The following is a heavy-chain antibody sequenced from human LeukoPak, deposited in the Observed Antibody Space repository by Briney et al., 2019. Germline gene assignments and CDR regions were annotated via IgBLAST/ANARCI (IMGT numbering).Heavy chain of an antibody. V-gene: IGHV1-18*01. CDR1: GYTFTSYG. D-gene: IGHD2-15*01. CDR3: ASLPKLSYYYYMDV. Sequence: GASVKVSCKASGYTFTSYGISWVRQAPGQGLEWMGWISAYNGNTNYAQKLQGRVTMTTDTSTSTAYMELRSLRSDDTAVYYCASLPKLSYYYYMDVWGKGTTVTVSS. CDR2: ISAYNGNT. J-gene: IGHJ6*03.